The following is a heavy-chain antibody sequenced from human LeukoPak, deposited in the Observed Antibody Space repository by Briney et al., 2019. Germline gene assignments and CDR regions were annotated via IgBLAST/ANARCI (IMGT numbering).Heavy chain of an antibody. Sequence: SDPTLVNPTQTLTLTCTFSGFSLSTTGMRVSWIRQPPGKALEWLARIDWDDEKFYSTSLKTRLTISKDTSKNQVVLTMTNMDPVDTATYYCARIGSSGWHNDYWGQGTLVTVSS. D-gene: IGHD6-19*01. CDR3: ARIGSSGWHNDY. J-gene: IGHJ4*02. V-gene: IGHV2-70*04. CDR2: IDWDDEK. CDR1: GFSLSTTGMR.